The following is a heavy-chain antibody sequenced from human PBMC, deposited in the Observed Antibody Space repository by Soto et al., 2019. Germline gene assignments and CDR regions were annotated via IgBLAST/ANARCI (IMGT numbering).Heavy chain of an antibody. CDR3: VRRHVSATGIDWFDP. Sequence: ASVKVSCKASGYTFTSYGIHWVRQAPGQRLEWMGWINAANGDTKYSPKFQGRVTITRDTSASTAYMELSSLRSEDTAVYYCVRRHVSATGIDWFDPWGQGTPVTVSS. V-gene: IGHV1-3*01. J-gene: IGHJ5*02. CDR2: INAANGDT. CDR1: GYTFTSYG. D-gene: IGHD6-13*01.